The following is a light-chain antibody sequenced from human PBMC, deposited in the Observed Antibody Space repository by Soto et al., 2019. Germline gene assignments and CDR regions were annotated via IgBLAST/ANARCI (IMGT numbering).Light chain of an antibody. CDR1: SSDIGRYNL. V-gene: IGLV2-23*02. CDR3: SLYASSNTFM. CDR2: EAT. J-gene: IGLJ3*02. Sequence: QSALTQPASVSGSPGQSITISCTGTSSDIGRYNLVSWYQQHPGKPPELMIYEATKRPSGVSNRFSGSKSGNTASLTISGLQAEDEADYYCSLYASSNTFMFGGGTKLTVL.